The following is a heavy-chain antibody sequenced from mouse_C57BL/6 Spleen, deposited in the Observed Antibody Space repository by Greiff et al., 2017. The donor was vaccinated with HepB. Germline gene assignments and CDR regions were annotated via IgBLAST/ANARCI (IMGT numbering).Heavy chain of an antibody. J-gene: IGHJ2*01. Sequence: VQLVESGAELVKPGASVKMSCKASGYTFTSYWITWVKQRPGQGLEWIGDIYPGSGSTNYNEKFKSKATLAVDTSSSTAYMQLSSLTSEDSAVYYCARFITTVVLDYWGQGTTLTVSS. CDR3: ARFITTVVLDY. V-gene: IGHV1-55*01. CDR1: GYTFTSYW. D-gene: IGHD1-1*01. CDR2: IYPGSGST.